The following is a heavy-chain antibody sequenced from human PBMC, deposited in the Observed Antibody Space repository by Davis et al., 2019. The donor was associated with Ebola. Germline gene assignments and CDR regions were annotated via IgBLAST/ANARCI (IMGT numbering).Heavy chain of an antibody. J-gene: IGHJ6*02. D-gene: IGHD3-10*01. CDR3: ARDRVGEGFTMVRGYGMDV. V-gene: IGHV4-4*02. Sequence: MPSETLSLTCAVSGGSISSSNWWSWVRQPPGKGLEWIGEIYHSGSTNYNPSLKSRVTISVGKSKNQFSLKLSSVTAADTAVYYCARDRVGEGFTMVRGYGMDVWGQGTTVTVSS. CDR1: GGSISSSNW. CDR2: IYHSGST.